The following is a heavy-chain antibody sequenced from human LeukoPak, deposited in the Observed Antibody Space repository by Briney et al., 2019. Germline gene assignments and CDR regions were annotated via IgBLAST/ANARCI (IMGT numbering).Heavy chain of an antibody. Sequence: GGSLRLSCAASGFTFSSYSMNWVRQAPGKGLEWVSSISSSSTYIYYADSVKGRFTISRDNAKNSLYLQMNSLRAEDTAVYYCARDRKYYDFWSGYDYWGQGTLVTVSS. J-gene: IGHJ4*02. CDR2: ISSSSTYI. CDR1: GFTFSSYS. CDR3: ARDRKYYDFWSGYDY. V-gene: IGHV3-21*01. D-gene: IGHD3-3*01.